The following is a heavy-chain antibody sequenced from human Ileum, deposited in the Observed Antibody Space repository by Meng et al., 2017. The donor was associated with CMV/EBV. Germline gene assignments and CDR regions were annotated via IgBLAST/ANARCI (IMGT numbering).Heavy chain of an antibody. Sequence: TFSSYALRWVRQAAVQGLAWMGGVIPIFGTANYAQKCQGRVTITTDESTTTAYMELGSLRSEDTAVYYCARREYCSSSSCLNNWFDPWGQGTLVTVSS. CDR2: VIPIFGTA. V-gene: IGHV1-69*05. D-gene: IGHD2-2*01. J-gene: IGHJ5*02. CDR3: ARREYCSSSSCLNNWFDP. CDR1: TFSSYA.